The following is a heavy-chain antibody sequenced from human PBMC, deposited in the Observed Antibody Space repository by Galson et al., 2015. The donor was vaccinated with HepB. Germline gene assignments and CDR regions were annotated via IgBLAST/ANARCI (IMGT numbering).Heavy chain of an antibody. J-gene: IGHJ4*02. D-gene: IGHD3-22*01. CDR2: IDWNDDK. V-gene: IGHV2-70*01. CDR3: ARIPYYYDSSDYYFDY. Sequence: PALVKPTQTLTLTCTFSGFSLSTSGMCVSWIRQPPGKALEWLALIDWNDDKYYSTSLKTRLTISKDTSKNQVVLTMTNMDPVDTATYYCARIPYYYDSSDYYFDYWGQGTLVTVSS. CDR1: GFSLSTSGMC.